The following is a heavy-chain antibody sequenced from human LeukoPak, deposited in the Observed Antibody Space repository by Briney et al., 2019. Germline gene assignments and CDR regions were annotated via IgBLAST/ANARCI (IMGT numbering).Heavy chain of an antibody. CDR1: GGSISSSSYY. D-gene: IGHD3-22*01. CDR3: ARDHRNYYDSSGYFEY. CDR2: IYYSGST. V-gene: IGHV4-39*07. J-gene: IGHJ4*02. Sequence: SETLSLTCTVSGGSISSSSYYWGWIRQPPGKGLEWIGSIYYSGSTYYNPSLKSRVTISVDTSKNQFSLKLSSVTAADTAVYYCARDHRNYYDSSGYFEYWGQGTLDTVSS.